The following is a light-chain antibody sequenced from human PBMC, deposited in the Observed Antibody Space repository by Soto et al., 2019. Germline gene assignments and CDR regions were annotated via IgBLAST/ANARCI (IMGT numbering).Light chain of an antibody. Sequence: QSALTQPASVSGSPGQSITISCTGTSSDVGGYNYVSWYQQHPGKAPKLMIFDVINRPSGVSNRFSGPKSGNTASLTISGRQAEDEADYYCSSYTTGSTLFGGGTKLTVL. CDR2: DVI. CDR3: SSYTTGSTL. V-gene: IGLV2-14*01. CDR1: SSDVGGYNY. J-gene: IGLJ2*01.